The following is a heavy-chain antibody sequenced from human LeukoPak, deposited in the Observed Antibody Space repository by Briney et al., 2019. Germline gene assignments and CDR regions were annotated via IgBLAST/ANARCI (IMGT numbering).Heavy chain of an antibody. CDR3: TRRSDSGTYYDY. CDR1: GFTFRSYS. J-gene: IGHJ4*02. CDR2: INSDVSIT. Sequence: PGGSLRRSCAASGFTFRSYSMHWVRQAPGKGLEWVSRINSDVSITTYADSVKGRFTVSRDNAKNTLFLQMNSLRAEDTAVYYCTRRSDSGTYYDYWGQGTLVTASS. D-gene: IGHD1-26*01. V-gene: IGHV3-74*03.